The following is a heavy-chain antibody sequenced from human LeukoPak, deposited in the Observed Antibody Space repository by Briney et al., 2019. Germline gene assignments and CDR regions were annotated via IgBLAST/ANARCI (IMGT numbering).Heavy chain of an antibody. D-gene: IGHD3-3*01. V-gene: IGHV3-23*01. CDR1: GFTFSSYA. CDR2: ISGSGGST. J-gene: IGHJ6*02. CDR3: AKDGYYDFWSGYSWGMDV. Sequence: GSLRLSCAASGFTFSSYAMSWVRQAPGKGLEWVSAISGSGGSTYYADSVMGRFTISRDNSKNTLYLQMNSLRAEDTAVYYCAKDGYYDFWSGYSWGMDVWGQGTTVTVSS.